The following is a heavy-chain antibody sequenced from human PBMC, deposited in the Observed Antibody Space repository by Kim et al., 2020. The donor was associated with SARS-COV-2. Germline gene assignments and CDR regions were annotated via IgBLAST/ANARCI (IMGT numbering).Heavy chain of an antibody. CDR1: GDSISRSNYY. J-gene: IGHJ4*01. CDR3: ARRPVSYVSGTDRDY. V-gene: IGHV4-39*01. Sequence: SETLSLTCSVSGDSISRSNYYWGWIRQPPGKGREWIGSIFHSGSTNYNPSLKSRVSISVDTSNNLFSLELRSVTASDTAVYYCARRPVSYVSGTDRDYWG. D-gene: IGHD3-10*01. CDR2: IFHSGST.